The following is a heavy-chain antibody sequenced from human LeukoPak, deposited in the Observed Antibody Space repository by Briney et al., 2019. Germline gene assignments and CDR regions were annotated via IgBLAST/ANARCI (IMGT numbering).Heavy chain of an antibody. J-gene: IGHJ3*02. CDR2: INPKSGGT. Sequence: ASVKVSCKASGYTFTGFYMHWVRQAPGQGLEWMGWINPKSGGTNYAQKFQGRVTMTRDTSISTAYMELSKLRSDDTAVYYCAREYYDFVWGSYRYGTFDTWGQGTMVTVSS. CDR3: AREYYDFVWGSYRYGTFDT. D-gene: IGHD3-16*02. CDR1: GYTFTGFY. V-gene: IGHV1-2*02.